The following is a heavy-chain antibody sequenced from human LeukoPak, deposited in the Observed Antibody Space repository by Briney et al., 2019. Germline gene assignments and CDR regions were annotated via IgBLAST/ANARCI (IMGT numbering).Heavy chain of an antibody. CDR1: GFTFSSYA. Sequence: GGSLRLSCAASGFTFSSYAMSWVRQAPGKGLEWVSAISGSGGSTYYADSVKGRFTISRDNSKNTLYLQMNSLRAEDTAVYYCARYCSSTSCYSGFGYWGQGTLVTVSS. CDR2: ISGSGGST. J-gene: IGHJ4*02. V-gene: IGHV3-23*01. CDR3: ARYCSSTSCYSGFGY. D-gene: IGHD2-2*01.